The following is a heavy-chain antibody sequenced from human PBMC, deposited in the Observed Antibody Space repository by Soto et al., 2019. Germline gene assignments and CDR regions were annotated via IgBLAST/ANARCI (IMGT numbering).Heavy chain of an antibody. CDR1: GFTFINHA. V-gene: IGHV3-23*04. CDR3: ARHVSTVTTD. CDR2: MSATSGNT. J-gene: IGHJ4*02. Sequence: EVQLVESGGGLVQPGGSLRLSCAASGFTFINHAMSWVRQAPGKGLEWVSAMSATSGNTYYADSVKGRFTISRDNSKNTRYLQMHSLRPEDTAMYYCARHVSTVTTDWGQGTLVTVSS. D-gene: IGHD4-17*01.